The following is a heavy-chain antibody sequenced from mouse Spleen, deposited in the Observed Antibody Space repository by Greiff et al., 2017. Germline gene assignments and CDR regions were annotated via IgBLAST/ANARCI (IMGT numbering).Heavy chain of an antibody. CDR1: GFTLSDYG. CDR3: ARRGYSYAMDY. V-gene: IGHV5-15*01. CDR2: ISNLAYSI. Sequence: EVKLVESGGGLVKPGGSLKLSCAASGFTLSDYGMAWVRQAPGKGPEWVAFISNLAYSIYYADTVTGRFTISRENAKNTLYLEMSSLRSEDTAMYYCARRGYSYAMDYWGQGTSVTVSS. J-gene: IGHJ4*01. D-gene: IGHD2-3*01.